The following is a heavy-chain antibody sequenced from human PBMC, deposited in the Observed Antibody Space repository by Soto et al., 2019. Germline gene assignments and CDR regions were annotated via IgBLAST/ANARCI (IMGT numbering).Heavy chain of an antibody. J-gene: IGHJ6*02. CDR2: IIPIFGTT. CDR1: GSTFSSYA. Sequence: SVKVSCKASGSTFSSYAISWVRQAPGQGLEWMGGIIPIFGTTNYAQKFQGRVTITADESTSTAYMELSSLRSEDTAVYYCARDYYVSGTFTPAAPPYYYYGMDVWGQGTTVTVSS. CDR3: ARDYYVSGTFTPAAPPYYYYGMDV. D-gene: IGHD3-10*01. V-gene: IGHV1-69*13.